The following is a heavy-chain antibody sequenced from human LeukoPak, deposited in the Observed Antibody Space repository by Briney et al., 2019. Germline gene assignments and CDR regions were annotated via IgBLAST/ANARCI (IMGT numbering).Heavy chain of an antibody. Sequence: GASVKVSCKASGYTFTGYYMHWVRQAPGQGLEWMGWINPNSGGTNYAQKFPGRVTMTRDTSISTAYMELSRLRSDDTAVYYCATKGRTYWRRVGGNFDYWGQGTLVNVSS. CDR3: ATKGRTYWRRVGGNFDY. CDR1: GYTFTGYY. J-gene: IGHJ4*02. V-gene: IGHV1-2*02. D-gene: IGHD1-26*01. CDR2: INPNSGGT.